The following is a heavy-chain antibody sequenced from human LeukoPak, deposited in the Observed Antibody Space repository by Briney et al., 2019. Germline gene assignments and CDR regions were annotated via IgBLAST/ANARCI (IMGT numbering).Heavy chain of an antibody. Sequence: GGSLRLSCVASGFPFSSYWMTWVRQAPGKGLEWVANIKQDGSKKSYVDSVKGRFTISRDNSKNTLYLQMNSLRAEDTAVYYCAKNKGGYCSSTSCYWFDYWGQGTLVTVSS. J-gene: IGHJ4*02. V-gene: IGHV3-7*03. D-gene: IGHD2-2*01. CDR2: IKQDGSKK. CDR3: AKNKGGYCSSTSCYWFDY. CDR1: GFPFSSYW.